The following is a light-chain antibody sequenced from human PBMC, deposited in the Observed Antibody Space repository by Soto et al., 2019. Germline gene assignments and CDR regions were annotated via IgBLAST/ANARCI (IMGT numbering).Light chain of an antibody. J-gene: IGKJ1*01. CDR2: DAS. Sequence: DIQMTQSPSSLSASVGDRVSITCRASQGIGTDLAWYQQKPEKAPKRLIYDASTLQSWVPLRFSGSSSGTEFTLKISRLQHEDFENYYCLQHHTNTWTFGKGTKVDIK. CDR3: LQHHTNTWT. CDR1: QGIGTD. V-gene: IGKV1-17*01.